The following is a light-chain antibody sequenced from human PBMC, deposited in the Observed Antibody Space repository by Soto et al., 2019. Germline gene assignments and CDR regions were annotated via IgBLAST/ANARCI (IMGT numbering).Light chain of an antibody. CDR1: SSDVGSYNY. Sequence: LTQPASVSGSPGQSITISCTGTSSDVGSYNYVSWYQQYPGKAPKLMIYDVSNRPSGVSYRFSGSKSGNTASLTISGLQAEDEADYYCSSYTTSSTHGVFGGGTKLTVL. V-gene: IGLV2-14*01. J-gene: IGLJ3*02. CDR3: SSYTTSSTHGV. CDR2: DVS.